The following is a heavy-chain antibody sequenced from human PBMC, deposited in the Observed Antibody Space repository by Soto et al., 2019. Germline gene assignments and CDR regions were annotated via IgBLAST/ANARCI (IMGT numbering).Heavy chain of an antibody. D-gene: IGHD2-15*01. CDR3: AETTPLQWNYMAV. CDR1: GDSVSSNSAA. Sequence: SQTLSLTCAISGDSVSSNSAAWNWIRQSPSRGLEWLGRTYYRSRWYNDYAVSVKSRITVNPDTSKNQFSLHLNSVTPEDTAVYYCAETTPLQWNYMAVWHKGTTVTVS. V-gene: IGHV6-1*01. CDR2: TYYRSRWYN. J-gene: IGHJ6*03.